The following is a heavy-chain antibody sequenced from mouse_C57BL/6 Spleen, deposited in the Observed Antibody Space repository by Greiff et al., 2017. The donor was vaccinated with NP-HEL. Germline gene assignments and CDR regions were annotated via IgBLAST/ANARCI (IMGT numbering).Heavy chain of an antibody. Sequence: EVQLQQSGPELVKPGASVKIPCKASGYTFTDYNMDWVKQSHGKSLEWIGDINPNNGGTIYNQKFKGKATLTVDKSSSTAYMELRSLTSEDTAVYYCARRGYYEDYYAMDYWGQGTSVTVSS. CDR2: INPNNGGT. V-gene: IGHV1-18*01. CDR1: GYTFTDYN. CDR3: ARRGYYEDYYAMDY. J-gene: IGHJ4*01. D-gene: IGHD2-3*01.